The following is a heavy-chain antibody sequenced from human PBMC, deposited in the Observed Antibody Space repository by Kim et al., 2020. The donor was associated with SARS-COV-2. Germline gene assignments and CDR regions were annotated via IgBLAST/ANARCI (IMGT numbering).Heavy chain of an antibody. CDR1: GFTFSSYG. V-gene: IGHV3-30*18. D-gene: IGHD6-19*01. CDR2: ISYDGSNK. Sequence: GGSLRLSCAASGFTFSSYGMHWVRQAPGKVLEWVAVISYDGSNKYYADSVKGRFTISRDNSKNTLYLQMNSLRAEDTAVYYCAKDRGWGSNGWYLEYHGMDVWGPETTVTVSS. J-gene: IGHJ6*02. CDR3: AKDRGWGSNGWYLEYHGMDV.